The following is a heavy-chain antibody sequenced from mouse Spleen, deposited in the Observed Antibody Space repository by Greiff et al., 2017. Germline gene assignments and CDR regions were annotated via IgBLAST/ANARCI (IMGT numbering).Heavy chain of an antibody. Sequence: LQQPGSELVRPGASVKLSCKASGYTFTSYWMHWVKQRPGQGLEWIGNIYPGSGSTNYDEKFKSKATLTVDTSSSTAYMQLSSLTSEDSAVYYCTRTMGYGFDYWGQGTTLTVSS. CDR1: GYTFTSYW. CDR3: TRTMGYGFDY. D-gene: IGHD2-14*01. J-gene: IGHJ2*01. V-gene: IGHV1S22*01. CDR2: IYPGSGST.